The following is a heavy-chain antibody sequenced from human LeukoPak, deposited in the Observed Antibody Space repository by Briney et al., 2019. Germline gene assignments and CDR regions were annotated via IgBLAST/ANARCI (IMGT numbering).Heavy chain of an antibody. Sequence: PGRSLRLSCAASGFTFSSYAMHWVRQAPGKGLEWVAVISYDGSSQYHADSVKGRFTISRDNSKNTLNLQTSSLRAEDTAVYYCARDSSSSTWNAEHFQHWGQGTLVTVSS. V-gene: IGHV3-30*15. J-gene: IGHJ1*01. D-gene: IGHD6-6*01. CDR2: ISYDGSSQ. CDR3: ARDSSSSTWNAEHFQH. CDR1: GFTFSSYA.